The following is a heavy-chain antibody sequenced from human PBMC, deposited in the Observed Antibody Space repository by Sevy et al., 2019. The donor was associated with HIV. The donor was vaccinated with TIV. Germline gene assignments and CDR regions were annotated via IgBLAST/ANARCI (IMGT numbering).Heavy chain of an antibody. CDR3: ARGGLAGTSFNRFDP. V-gene: IGHV3-30*04. CDR1: GFTFSSYA. D-gene: IGHD1-1*01. Sequence: GGSLRLSCAASGFTFSSYAMHWVRQAPGKGLEWVAVISHDGSNNYYADSVKGRFTISRDNSKNTLYLQMNSLRVEDTAVYYCARGGLAGTSFNRFDPWGQGTLVTVSS. CDR2: ISHDGSNN. J-gene: IGHJ5*02.